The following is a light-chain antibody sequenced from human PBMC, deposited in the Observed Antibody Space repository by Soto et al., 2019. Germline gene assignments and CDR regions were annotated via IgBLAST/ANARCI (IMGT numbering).Light chain of an antibody. CDR1: SSDVGGYNY. V-gene: IGLV2-14*01. Sequence: QSALTQPASVSGSPGQSITISCTGTSSDVGGYNYVSWYQQHPGKAPKLMIYEVSNRPSGVSNRFSGSKSGNTASLTISGLQAEDEADYYCTSYTSIGTLIFGGGTKLTVL. J-gene: IGLJ2*01. CDR2: EVS. CDR3: TSYTSIGTLI.